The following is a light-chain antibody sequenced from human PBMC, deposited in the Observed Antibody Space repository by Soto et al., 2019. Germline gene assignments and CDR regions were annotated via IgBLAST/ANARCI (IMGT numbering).Light chain of an antibody. V-gene: IGKV3-15*01. CDR2: SAS. CDR3: QQYNNWPRAT. CDR1: QTIGIN. J-gene: IGKJ4*01. Sequence: EIVMTQSPATLSVSPGERATLSCRARQTIGINLAWCQQKPGQTPSLLIYSASTGATGIPGRFSGSGAGTEFTLTISSLQSEDFAVYYCQQYNNWPRATFGGGTKVDIK.